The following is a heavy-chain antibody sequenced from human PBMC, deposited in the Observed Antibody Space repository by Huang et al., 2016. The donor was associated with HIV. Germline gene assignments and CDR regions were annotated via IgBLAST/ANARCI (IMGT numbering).Heavy chain of an antibody. D-gene: IGHD3-10*01. J-gene: IGHJ4*02. CDR1: GFAFSNNA. CDR3: ASAPARALSYFDN. V-gene: IGHV3-30*04. Sequence: QVLLVESGGGVVQPGKSLRLSCTASGFAFSNNAMHWVRQAPGKGLEWVAVVSFDGSQTYLADSVNDRFTISRDNSKNTLFLQMSSLRPDDTAVYYCASAPARALSYFDNWGQGTLVTVSS. CDR2: VSFDGSQT.